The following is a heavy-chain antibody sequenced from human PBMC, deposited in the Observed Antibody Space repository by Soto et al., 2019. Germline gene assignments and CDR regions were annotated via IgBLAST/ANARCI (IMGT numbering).Heavy chain of an antibody. D-gene: IGHD3-9*01. Sequence: QVQLQESGPGLVKPSETLSLTCTVSGGSISSYYWSWIRQPPGKGLEWIGYIYYSGSTNYNPSLKSRVTISVDTSKNQFSLKLSSVTAADTAVYYCAREYFGDRTLVGYYYGMDVW. V-gene: IGHV4-59*01. CDR2: IYYSGST. CDR1: GGSISSYY. CDR3: AREYFGDRTLVGYYYGMDV. J-gene: IGHJ6*01.